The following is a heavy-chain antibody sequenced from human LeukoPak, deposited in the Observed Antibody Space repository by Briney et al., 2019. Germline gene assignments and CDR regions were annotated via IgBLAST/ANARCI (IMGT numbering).Heavy chain of an antibody. CDR1: GFTFSTYG. CDR3: AKRNGNYVDY. Sequence: GGSLGLSCAASGFTFSTYGMHWVRQAPGKGLEWVAVISYDGSNKYYADSVKGRFTVSRDNSKNTLYLQMNSLRAEDAAVYYCAKRNGNYVDYWGQGTLVTVSS. CDR2: ISYDGSNK. J-gene: IGHJ4*02. V-gene: IGHV3-30*18. D-gene: IGHD1-1*01.